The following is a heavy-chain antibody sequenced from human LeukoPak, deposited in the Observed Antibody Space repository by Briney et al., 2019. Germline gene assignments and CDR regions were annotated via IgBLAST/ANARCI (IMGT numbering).Heavy chain of an antibody. Sequence: TSETLSLTCTVSGGSMSSGSYYWSWIRQPAGKGLEWIGRVYTSGSTNYNPSLKSRVTISVDTSNNQFSLKLSSVTAADTAVYYCARISPPENYYYYYMDVWGKGTTVTISS. CDR1: GGSMSSGSYY. D-gene: IGHD3-3*02. J-gene: IGHJ6*03. CDR3: ARISPPENYYYYYMDV. CDR2: VYTSGST. V-gene: IGHV4-61*02.